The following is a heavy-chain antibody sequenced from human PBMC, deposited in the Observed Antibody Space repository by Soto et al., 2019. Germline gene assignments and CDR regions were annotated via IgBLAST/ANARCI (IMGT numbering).Heavy chain of an antibody. V-gene: IGHV5-51*01. CDR3: ATIQADMHAAAGMDV. Sequence: GESLKISCKGSGYIFTSSWIGWVRQMPGKGLEWMGIIYPGDSDTRYSPSFQGQVTISADKSITTAYLQWSSLTASDTAMYYCATIQADMHAAAGMDVWGQGTAVTVSS. CDR2: IYPGDSDT. J-gene: IGHJ6*02. D-gene: IGHD5-18*01. CDR1: GYIFTSSW.